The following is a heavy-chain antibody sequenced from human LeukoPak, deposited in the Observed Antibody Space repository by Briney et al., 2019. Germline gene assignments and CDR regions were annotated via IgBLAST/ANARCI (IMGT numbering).Heavy chain of an antibody. V-gene: IGHV4-59*01. CDR2: IYYSGST. Sequence: SETLSLTCTVSGGSISSYYWSWFLQPPGKGLEWIVDIYYSGSTNYNPSLKSRVTISVDTSKNQFSLKLSSVTAADTAVYYFASSPIVVVPAAMLNWGQGTLVTVSS. D-gene: IGHD2-2*01. CDR1: GGSISSYY. CDR3: ASSPIVVVPAAMLN. J-gene: IGHJ4*02.